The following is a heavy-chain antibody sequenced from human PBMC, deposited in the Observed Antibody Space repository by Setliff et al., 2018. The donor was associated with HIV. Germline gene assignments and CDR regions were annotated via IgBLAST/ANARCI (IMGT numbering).Heavy chain of an antibody. Sequence: ASVKVSCKASGYTFTSYYMHWVRQAPGQGLEWMGIIKPSGGSTSYAQKFQGRVTMTRDTSTSTVYMELTRLRSEDTAVYYCARDPSIGQLGDYWGQGTLVTVSS. J-gene: IGHJ4*02. CDR2: IKPSGGST. D-gene: IGHD6-6*01. V-gene: IGHV1-46*01. CDR3: ARDPSIGQLGDY. CDR1: GYTFTSYY.